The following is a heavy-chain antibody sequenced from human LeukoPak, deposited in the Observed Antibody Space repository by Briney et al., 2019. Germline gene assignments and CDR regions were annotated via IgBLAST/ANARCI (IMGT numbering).Heavy chain of an antibody. CDR1: GFTFNTDW. D-gene: IGHD1-26*01. Sequence: GGSLRLSCAASGFTFNTDWMIYLRQAPEKGLEWVANIKQEGSEKYYVDSVKGRFTISRDNAKNSLYLQMNSLRAEHAAVYYCATEGSYRNWFDPWGQGTLVTVSS. CDR2: IKQEGSEK. J-gene: IGHJ5*02. CDR3: ATEGSYRNWFDP. V-gene: IGHV3-7*05.